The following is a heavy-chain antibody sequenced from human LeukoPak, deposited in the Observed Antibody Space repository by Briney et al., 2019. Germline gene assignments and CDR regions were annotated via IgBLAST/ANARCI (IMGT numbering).Heavy chain of an antibody. Sequence: GGSLRLSCAASGFTFSSYAMSWVRQAPGKGLEWVSTISGSGGSTYYADSVKGRFTISRDNSKNTLYLQMNSLRAEDTAVYYCATTVVVRVFDYWGQGTLVTVSS. J-gene: IGHJ4*02. V-gene: IGHV3-23*01. D-gene: IGHD3-22*01. CDR3: ATTVVVRVFDY. CDR2: ISGSGGST. CDR1: GFTFSSYA.